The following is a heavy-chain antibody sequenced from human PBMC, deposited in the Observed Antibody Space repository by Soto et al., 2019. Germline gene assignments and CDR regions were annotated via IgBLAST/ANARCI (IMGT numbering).Heavy chain of an antibody. J-gene: IGHJ6*02. CDR2: INHSGST. CDR1: GGSFSGYY. Sequence: SETLSLTCAVYGGSFSGYYWSWIRQPPGKGLEWIGEINHSGSTNYNPSLKSRVTISVDTSKNQFSLYLQMNSLRAEDTAVYYCARDLDRRDYYYGMDVWGQGTTVTVSS. CDR3: ARDLDRRDYYYGMDV. V-gene: IGHV4-34*01.